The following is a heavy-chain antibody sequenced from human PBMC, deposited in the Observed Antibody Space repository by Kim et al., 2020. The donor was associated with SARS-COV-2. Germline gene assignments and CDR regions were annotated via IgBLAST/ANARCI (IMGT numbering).Heavy chain of an antibody. D-gene: IGHD3-22*01. V-gene: IGHV4-39*01. Sequence: SHKSQVTISRDTSKNQFALKLSSVTAADTAVYYCARLNYYDSSGYYEFDYWGQGTLVTVSS. J-gene: IGHJ4*02. CDR3: ARLNYYDSSGYYEFDY.